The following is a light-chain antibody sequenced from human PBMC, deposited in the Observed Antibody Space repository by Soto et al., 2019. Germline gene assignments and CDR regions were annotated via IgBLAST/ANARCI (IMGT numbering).Light chain of an antibody. Sequence: EVELTQSPGTLSFSPGERATLSCRASQSVSSSHLAWYQQKRGQAPRLLIYDTSTRATGIPDRFSGSGSGKELTLTTSRLEPEECAVYNCTQHGASQRTFGQESKV. J-gene: IGKJ1*01. V-gene: IGKV3-20*01. CDR2: DTS. CDR1: QSVSSSH. CDR3: TQHGASQRT.